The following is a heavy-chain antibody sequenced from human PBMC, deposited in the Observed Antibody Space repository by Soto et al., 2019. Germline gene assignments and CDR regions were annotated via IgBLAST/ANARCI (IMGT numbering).Heavy chain of an antibody. D-gene: IGHD1-1*01. CDR2: ISAHNGNT. CDR3: ARGRYGDY. CDR1: GYAFTTYG. V-gene: IGHV1-18*01. Sequence: QVHLVQSGAEVKKPGASVKVSCQGSGYAFTTYGITWVRQAPGQGLEWMGWISAHNGNTNYAQKLQGRVTVTRDTSTSTAYMELGSLRYDDPAVYYCARGRYGDYWGQGALVTVSS. J-gene: IGHJ4*02.